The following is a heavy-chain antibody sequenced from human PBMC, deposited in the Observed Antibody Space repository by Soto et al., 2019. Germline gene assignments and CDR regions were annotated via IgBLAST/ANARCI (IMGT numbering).Heavy chain of an antibody. J-gene: IGHJ4*01. CDR2: IRGHNGNT. Sequence: QVQLVQSGAEVKKPGASVKVSCKASGYTFTSYGLSWVRQAPGQGLEWMGWIRGHNGNTNYAQKVQGRVTMTTDTSTSTAYMELGSLRSDDTAVYFCARDLPTLDYWGQGTLVTVSS. CDR1: GYTFTSYG. V-gene: IGHV1-18*01. CDR3: ARDLPTLDY.